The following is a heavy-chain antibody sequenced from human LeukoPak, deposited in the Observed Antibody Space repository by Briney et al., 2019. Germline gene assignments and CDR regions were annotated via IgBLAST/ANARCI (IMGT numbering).Heavy chain of an antibody. V-gene: IGHV3-49*04. Sequence: GGSLRLSCTASGFSFGDYAMNRVRQAPGKGLEWVGFIRSKAHGGTTEYAASVKGRFTISRDDSKSIAYLQMNSLKSDDTAVYYCTRYPRTYYYGMDVWGQGTTVTVS. CDR2: IRSKAHGGTT. J-gene: IGHJ6*02. CDR1: GFSFGDYA. D-gene: IGHD2-2*01. CDR3: TRYPRTYYYGMDV.